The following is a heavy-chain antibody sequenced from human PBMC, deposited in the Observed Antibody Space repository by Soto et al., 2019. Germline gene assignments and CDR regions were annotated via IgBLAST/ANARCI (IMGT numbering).Heavy chain of an antibody. CDR1: GGSISSGDYY. CDR2: IYYSGST. J-gene: IGHJ4*02. D-gene: IGHD4-17*01. V-gene: IGHV4-30-4*01. CDR3: ASNYGDYNFDY. Sequence: SETLSLTCTVSGGSISSGDYYWSWIRQPPGKGLEWIGYIYYSGSTYYNPSLKSRVTISVDTSKNQFSLKLSSVTAADTAVYYCASNYGDYNFDYWGQGTLVNVSS.